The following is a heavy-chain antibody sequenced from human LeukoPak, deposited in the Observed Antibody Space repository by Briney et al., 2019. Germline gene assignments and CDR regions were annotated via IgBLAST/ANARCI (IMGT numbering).Heavy chain of an antibody. CDR2: ISGSGGST. CDR1: GFTFSSYA. J-gene: IGHJ4*02. Sequence: GGSLRLSCAASGFTFSSYAMSWVRQAPGKGLEWVSAISGSGGSTYYADSVKGRFTISRDNSKYTLYLQMNSLRAEDTAVYYCAKGAYCGGDCYVFDYWGQGTLVTVSS. D-gene: IGHD2-21*01. V-gene: IGHV3-23*01. CDR3: AKGAYCGGDCYVFDY.